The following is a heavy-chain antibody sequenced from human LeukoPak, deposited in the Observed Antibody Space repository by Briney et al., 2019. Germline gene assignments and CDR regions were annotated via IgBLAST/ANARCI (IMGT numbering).Heavy chain of an antibody. V-gene: IGHV3-23*01. Sequence: GGSLRLSCAASGFTFSSYAMSWVRLPPGKGLEWVSAISGSGDSTYYADSVKGRFTISRDNSKNTLFLQMNSLRAEDTAVYYCARDAADYNDTSGYYDGFDIWGQGTMVTVSS. CDR1: GFTFSSYA. D-gene: IGHD3-22*01. CDR3: ARDAADYNDTSGYYDGFDI. J-gene: IGHJ3*02. CDR2: ISGSGDST.